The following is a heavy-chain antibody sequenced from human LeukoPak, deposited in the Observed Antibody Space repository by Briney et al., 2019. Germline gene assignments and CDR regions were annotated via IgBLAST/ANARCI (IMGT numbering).Heavy chain of an antibody. CDR3: ARGISPGSGWFFDI. D-gene: IGHD6-19*01. CDR1: GGSISSTTNW. V-gene: IGHV4-4*02. Sequence: SETLSLTCAVSGGSISSTTNWWGWVRQPPGKGREWIREIYQSGSTNYNPSLKSRFTISVDKSKNHFSLNLSSVTAADTAVYYCARGISPGSGWFFDIWGQGTMVTVSS. J-gene: IGHJ3*02. CDR2: IYQSGST.